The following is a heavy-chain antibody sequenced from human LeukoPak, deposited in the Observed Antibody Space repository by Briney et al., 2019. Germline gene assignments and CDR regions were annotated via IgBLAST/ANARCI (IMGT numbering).Heavy chain of an antibody. D-gene: IGHD6-13*01. J-gene: IGHJ4*02. CDR1: VYTFTIYG. CDR3: ARDPGVGRQLGYFDY. Sequence: ASVTVSFTSSVYTFTIYGISWVRQAPGQGQEWMGWIIAYNRNTNYAQTLQGRVTMTTDTSTRTAYMELSSLRSDDTAVYYCARDPGVGRQLGYFDYWGQGTLVTVSS. CDR2: IIAYNRNT. V-gene: IGHV1-18*01.